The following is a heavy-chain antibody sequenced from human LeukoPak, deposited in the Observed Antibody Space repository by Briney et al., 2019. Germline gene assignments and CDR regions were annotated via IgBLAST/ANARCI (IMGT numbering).Heavy chain of an antibody. J-gene: IGHJ6*03. D-gene: IGHD2-21*02. Sequence: GGSLRLSCAASRFTFSGSAMHWVRQASGKGLEWVGRIRSKANSYATAYAASVKGRFTISRHDSKDTAYLQMNSLKTDDTAVYYCTTRSGGDYQGHYYYYMDVWGKGTTVTVSS. CDR2: IRSKANSYAT. V-gene: IGHV3-73*01. CDR1: RFTFSGSA. CDR3: TTRSGGDYQGHYYYYMDV.